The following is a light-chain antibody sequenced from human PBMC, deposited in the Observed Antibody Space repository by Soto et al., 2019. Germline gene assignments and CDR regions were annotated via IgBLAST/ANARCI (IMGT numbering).Light chain of an antibody. CDR2: SNN. CDR3: VSCDDSLSALV. V-gene: IGLV1-47*02. J-gene: IGLJ1*01. CDR1: SANIGTNH. Sequence: QSVLTQPPSASGTPGQRVTISCSGRSANIGTNHVGWYHQLPGTAPKLLIYSNNHRPSGVPDRFSGSKSGTSASLAISGLRSDDEADYYCVSCDDSLSALVFGTGTKLTVL.